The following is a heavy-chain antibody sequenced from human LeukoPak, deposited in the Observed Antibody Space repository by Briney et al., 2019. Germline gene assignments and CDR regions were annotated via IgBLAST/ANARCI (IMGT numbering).Heavy chain of an antibody. J-gene: IGHJ4*02. CDR2: INHSGST. D-gene: IGHD3-9*01. CDR3: ARIEGAHHDILTGYPDY. CDR1: GGSFSGYY. V-gene: IGHV4-34*01. Sequence: SETLSLTCAVYGGSFSGYYWSWIRQPPGKGLEWIGEINHSGSTNYNPSLKSRVTISVDTSKNQFSLKLSSVTAADTAVYYCARIEGAHHDILTGYPDYWGQGTLVTVSS.